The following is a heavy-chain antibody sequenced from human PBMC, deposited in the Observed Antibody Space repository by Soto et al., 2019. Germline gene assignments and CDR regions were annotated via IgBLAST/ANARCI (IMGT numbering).Heavy chain of an antibody. CDR2: ISSSGSTI. CDR1: GFTFSDYY. CDR3: ARETRIVYYYGMDV. D-gene: IGHD1-1*01. V-gene: IGHV3-11*01. J-gene: IGHJ6*02. Sequence: SLRLSCAASGFTFSDYYMSWIRQAPGKGLEWVSYISSSGSTIYYADSVKGRFTISRDNAKNSLYLQMNSLRAEDTAVYYCARETRIVYYYGMDVWGQGTTVTVSS.